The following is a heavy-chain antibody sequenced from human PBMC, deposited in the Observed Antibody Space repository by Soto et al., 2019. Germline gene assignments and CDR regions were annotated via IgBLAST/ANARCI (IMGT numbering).Heavy chain of an antibody. CDR3: ARDKEWVLGNYYYYPMDV. J-gene: IGHJ6*02. CDR1: GYTFTSYG. Sequence: SVKVSCKASGYTFTSYGISWVRQAPVQGLEWMGWISAYNGNTNYAQHLQGRVTMTTDTSTSTAYMELRSLRSDDTAVYYCARDKEWVLGNYYYYPMDVWGQGTTVTVSS. V-gene: IGHV1-18*01. D-gene: IGHD3-3*01. CDR2: ISAYNGNT.